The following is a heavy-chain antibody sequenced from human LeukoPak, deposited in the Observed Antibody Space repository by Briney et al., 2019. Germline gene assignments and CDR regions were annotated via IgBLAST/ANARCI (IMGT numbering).Heavy chain of an antibody. CDR2: ISSSSSYI. J-gene: IGHJ4*02. D-gene: IGHD3-10*01. CDR1: GFTFSSYS. Sequence: GGSLRLSCAASGFTFSSYSMHWVRQAPGKGLEWVSSISSSSSYIYYADSVKGRFTISRDNAKNSLYLQMNSLRAEDTAVYYCARGPFGELLQEFDYWAREPWSPSPQ. V-gene: IGHV3-21*01. CDR3: ARGPFGELLQEFDY.